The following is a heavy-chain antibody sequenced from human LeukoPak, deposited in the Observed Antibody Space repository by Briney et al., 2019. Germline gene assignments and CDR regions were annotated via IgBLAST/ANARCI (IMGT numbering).Heavy chain of an antibody. Sequence: SETLSLTCTVSGGSISSGDYYWSWIRQPPGKGLEWIGYIYYSGSTYYNPSLKSRVTISVDRSKNQFSLKLSSVTAADTAVYYCARGIGSSSAFDIWGQGTMVTVSS. CDR1: GGSISSGDYY. CDR3: ARGIGSSSAFDI. CDR2: IYYSGST. D-gene: IGHD1-26*01. V-gene: IGHV4-30-4*01. J-gene: IGHJ3*02.